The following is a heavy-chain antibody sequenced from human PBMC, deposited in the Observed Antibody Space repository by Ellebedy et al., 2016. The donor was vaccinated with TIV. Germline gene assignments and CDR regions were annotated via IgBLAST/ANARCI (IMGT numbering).Heavy chain of an antibody. CDR3: ARGTQDIVVVPAAMFDY. D-gene: IGHD2-2*01. V-gene: IGHV4-39*07. CDR1: GGSISSSSYY. CDR2: IYYSGST. J-gene: IGHJ4*02. Sequence: MPSETLSLTCTVSGGSISSSSYYWGWIRQPPGKGLEWIGSIYYSGSTYYNPSLKSRVTISVDTSKNQFSLKLSSVTAADTAVYYCARGTQDIVVVPAAMFDYWGQGTLVTVSS.